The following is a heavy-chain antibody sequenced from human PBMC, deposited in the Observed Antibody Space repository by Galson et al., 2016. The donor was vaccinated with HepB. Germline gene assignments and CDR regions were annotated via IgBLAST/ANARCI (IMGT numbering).Heavy chain of an antibody. Sequence: SVKVSCKASGYPFDTHYIHWVRQAPGQGLEWMGIIHPSVGRTSYSQVFQGRVTMTRDTSTTTVYMELSSLRSEDTAIYYCARRSFYEDAMDFWGQGTLVTVSS. D-gene: IGHD2-2*01. J-gene: IGHJ4*02. V-gene: IGHV1-46*02. CDR2: IHPSVGRT. CDR1: GYPFDTHY. CDR3: ARRSFYEDAMDF.